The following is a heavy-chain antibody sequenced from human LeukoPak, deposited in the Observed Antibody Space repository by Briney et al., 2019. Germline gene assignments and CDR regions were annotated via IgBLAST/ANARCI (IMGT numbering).Heavy chain of an antibody. D-gene: IGHD3-3*01. CDR1: GGPFRSYA. V-gene: IGHV1-69*01. CDR3: ARDRAPYYDFWKVHLWEVGFDY. Sequence: ASVKVSFQASGGPFRSYAISWVRPAPGQGLEWMGGIIPIFGTANYAQKFQGRVTITADESTSTAYMELSSLRSEDTAVYYCARDRAPYYDFWKVHLWEVGFDYWGQGTLVTVSS. J-gene: IGHJ4*02. CDR2: IIPIFGTA.